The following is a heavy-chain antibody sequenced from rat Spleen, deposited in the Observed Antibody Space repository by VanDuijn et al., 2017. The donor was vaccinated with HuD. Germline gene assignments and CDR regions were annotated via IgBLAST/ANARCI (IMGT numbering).Heavy chain of an antibody. CDR2: ISYDGSST. V-gene: IGHV5-7*01. J-gene: IGHJ2*01. CDR1: GFTFSDYN. D-gene: IGHD1-6*01. CDR3: TTWDYYDNRFDY. Sequence: EVQLVESGGGLVQPGRSLKLSCAASGFTFSDYNMAWVRQAPKKGLEWVATISYDGSSTYYRDSVKGRFTISRDNAENTVYLQMNSLRSEDTATYYCTTWDYYDNRFDYWGQGVMVTVSS.